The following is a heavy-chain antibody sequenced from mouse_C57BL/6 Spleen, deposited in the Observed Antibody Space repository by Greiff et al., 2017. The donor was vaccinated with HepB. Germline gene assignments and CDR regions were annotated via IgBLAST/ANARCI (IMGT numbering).Heavy chain of an antibody. CDR1: GFTFSDYG. CDR2: ISSGSSTI. J-gene: IGHJ4*01. Sequence: EVKLVESGGGLVKPGGSLKLSCAASGFTFSDYGMHWVRQAPEKGLEWVAYISSGSSTIYYADTVKGRFTISRDNAKNTLFLQMTSLRSEDTAMYYCARPGLRLGYAMDYWGQGTSVTVSS. D-gene: IGHD2-4*01. V-gene: IGHV5-17*01. CDR3: ARPGLRLGYAMDY.